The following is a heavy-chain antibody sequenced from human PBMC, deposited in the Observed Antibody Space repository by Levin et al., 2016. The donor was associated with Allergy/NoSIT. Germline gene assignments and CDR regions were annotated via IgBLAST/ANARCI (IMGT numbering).Heavy chain of an antibody. CDR3: AIPSPYINYPNFDAFDI. V-gene: IGHV4-39*01. J-gene: IGHJ3*02. D-gene: IGHD4-11*01. CDR2: IYYSGST. Sequence: VRQMPGKGLEWIGSIYYSGSTYYNPSLKSRVTISVDTSKNQFSLKLSSVTAADTAVYYCAIPSPYINYPNFDAFDIWGQGTMVTVSS.